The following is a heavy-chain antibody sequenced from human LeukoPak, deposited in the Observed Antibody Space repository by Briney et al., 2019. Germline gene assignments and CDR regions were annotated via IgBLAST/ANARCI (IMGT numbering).Heavy chain of an antibody. J-gene: IGHJ4*02. CDR1: GFPFSSYS. Sequence: GGSLRLSCAASGFPFSSYSMNWVRQAPGKGLEWVSYISSSTSTIYYADSVKGRFTISRDNAKNSLYLQMNSLRDEDAAAYYCAKHYGSGSYYNYFDYWGQGTLVSVSS. D-gene: IGHD3-10*01. CDR3: AKHYGSGSYYNYFDY. CDR2: ISSSTSTI. V-gene: IGHV3-48*02.